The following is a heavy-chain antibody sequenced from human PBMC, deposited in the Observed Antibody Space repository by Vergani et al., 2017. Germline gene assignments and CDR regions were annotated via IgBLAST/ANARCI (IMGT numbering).Heavy chain of an antibody. Sequence: QVQLQQWGAGLLKPSETLSLTCAVYGGSFSGYYWSWIRQPPGKGLEWIGEINHSGSTNYNPSLKSRVTISVDTSKNQFSLKLSSVTAADTAVYYCARLRLEDSGYDFGGMDVWGQGTTVTVSS. J-gene: IGHJ6*02. CDR1: GGSFSGYY. D-gene: IGHD5-12*01. V-gene: IGHV4-34*01. CDR3: ARLRLEDSGYDFGGMDV. CDR2: INHSGST.